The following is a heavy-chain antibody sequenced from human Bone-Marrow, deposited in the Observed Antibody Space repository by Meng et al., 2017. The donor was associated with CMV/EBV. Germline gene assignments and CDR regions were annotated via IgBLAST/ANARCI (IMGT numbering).Heavy chain of an antibody. D-gene: IGHD6-13*01. J-gene: IGHJ6*02. CDR2: ISYDGSNK. Sequence: GESLKISCAASGFTFSSYAMHWVRQAPGKGLEWVAVISYDGSNKYYADSVKGRFTISRDNSKNTLYLQMNSLRAEDTAVYYCARDPIQYSSSWFYYYYGMDVWGQGPTVTVSS. CDR1: GFTFSSYA. V-gene: IGHV3-30*04. CDR3: ARDPIQYSSSWFYYYYGMDV.